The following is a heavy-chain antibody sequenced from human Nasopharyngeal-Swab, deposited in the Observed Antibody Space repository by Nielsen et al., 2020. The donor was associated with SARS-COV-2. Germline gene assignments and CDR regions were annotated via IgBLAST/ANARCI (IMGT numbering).Heavy chain of an antibody. V-gene: IGHV1-69*06. CDR1: GGTFSSYA. CDR3: ARDLSWSGSYRHLGY. D-gene: IGHD1-26*01. J-gene: IGHJ4*02. Sequence: SVKVSCKASGGTFSSYAISWVRQAPGQGLEWMGGIIPIFGTANYAQKFQGRVTITADKSTSTAYMELSSLRSEDTAVYYCARDLSWSGSYRHLGYWGQGTLVTASS. CDR2: IIPIFGTA.